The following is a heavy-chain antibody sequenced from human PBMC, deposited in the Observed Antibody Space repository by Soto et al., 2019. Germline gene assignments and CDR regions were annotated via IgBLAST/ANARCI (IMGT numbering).Heavy chain of an antibody. Sequence: VASVKVTCQASGYTLTSYYMHWVRQAPGQGLEWVGFINPGGGTTSYAQKFQGRVAMTRETSTSTVYMELSRLRSDDTAVYYCARARHIVVVSANGYFDYWGQGTLVTVAS. D-gene: IGHD2-21*02. V-gene: IGHV1-46*01. CDR3: ARARHIVVVSANGYFDY. J-gene: IGHJ4*02. CDR2: INPGGGTT. CDR1: GYTLTSYY.